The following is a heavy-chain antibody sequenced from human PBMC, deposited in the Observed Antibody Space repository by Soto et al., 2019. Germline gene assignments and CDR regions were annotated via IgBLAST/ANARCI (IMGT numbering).Heavy chain of an antibody. CDR2: ISAYNGET. V-gene: IGHV1-18*01. CDR1: GYTFTSSG. Sequence: QVQLVQSGAEVKKPGASVKVSCKASGYTFTSSGFSWVRQAPGQGLEWMAWISAYNGETHYAQKFQGRGTMTTDTATSTSYMELRSLRSDDTAVYYCARDSGGYRYVSDWGQGPLVAVSS. CDR3: ARDSGGYRYVSD. D-gene: IGHD2-15*01. J-gene: IGHJ4*02.